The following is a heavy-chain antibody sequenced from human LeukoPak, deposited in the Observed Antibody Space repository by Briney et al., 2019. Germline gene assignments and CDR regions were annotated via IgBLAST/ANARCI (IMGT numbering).Heavy chain of an antibody. Sequence: PSETQSLICTVSGAPISSYYGSWLRQPPGKGLEWIGYINYSGSTKYNPPLKSRVTISVDTSKNQFSLKLTSVTAADPAVSYRASLSHDCGGFAFVIWGEGTMVSVSS. CDR1: GAPISSYY. V-gene: IGHV4-59*12. CDR2: INYSGST. D-gene: IGHD2-21*01. J-gene: IGHJ3*02. CDR3: ASLSHDCGGFAFVI.